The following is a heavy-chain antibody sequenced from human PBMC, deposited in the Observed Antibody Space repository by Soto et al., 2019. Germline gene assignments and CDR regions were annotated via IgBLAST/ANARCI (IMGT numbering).Heavy chain of an antibody. Sequence: QVQLVQSGAEVKKPGSSVKVSCKASGGTFSSYTISWVRQAPGQGLEWMGRIIPILGIANYAQKFQGRVTIXAXXSTSTAYMELSSLRSEDTAVYYCPYYDSSGYYHDYWGQGTLVTVSS. CDR1: GGTFSSYT. J-gene: IGHJ4*02. CDR3: PYYDSSGYYHDY. D-gene: IGHD3-22*01. V-gene: IGHV1-69*02. CDR2: IIPILGIA.